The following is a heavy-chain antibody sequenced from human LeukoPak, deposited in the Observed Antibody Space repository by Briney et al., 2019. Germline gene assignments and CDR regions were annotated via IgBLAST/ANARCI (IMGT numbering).Heavy chain of an antibody. D-gene: IGHD3-22*01. Sequence: PSETLFLTCTVSGGSISSYYWSWIRQPPGKGLEWIGYIYYSGSTNYNPSLKSRVTISVDTSKNQFSLKLSSVTAADTAVYYCAREDSSAAFDIWGQGTMVTVSS. J-gene: IGHJ3*02. CDR1: GGSISSYY. V-gene: IGHV4-59*01. CDR3: AREDSSAAFDI. CDR2: IYYSGST.